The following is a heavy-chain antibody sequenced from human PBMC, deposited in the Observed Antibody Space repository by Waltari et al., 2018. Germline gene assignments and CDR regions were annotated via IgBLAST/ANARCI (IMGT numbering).Heavy chain of an antibody. D-gene: IGHD5-18*01. CDR1: GGSISSSSYY. CDR2: IYYSGST. J-gene: IGHJ6*03. V-gene: IGHV4-39*01. CDR3: ARSVTNTAYYMDV. Sequence: QLQLQESGPGLVKPSETLSLTCTVSGGSISSSSYYWGWIRQPPGKGLELIGSIYYSGSTYYNPSLKSRVTISVDTSKNQFSLKLSSVTAADTAVYYCARSVTNTAYYMDVWGKGTTVTVSS.